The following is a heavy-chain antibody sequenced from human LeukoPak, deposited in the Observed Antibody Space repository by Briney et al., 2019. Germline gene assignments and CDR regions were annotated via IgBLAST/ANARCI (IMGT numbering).Heavy chain of an antibody. CDR3: ARGRNWGDLARAINYYYYYMDV. CDR1: GYTFTSYD. Sequence: GASVKVSCKASGYTFTSYDINWVRQATGQGLEWMGWMNPNSGNTGYAQKFQGRVTITRNTSISTAYMELCSLRSEDTAVYYCARGRNWGDLARAINYYYYYMDVWGKGTTVTVSS. V-gene: IGHV1-8*03. CDR2: MNPNSGNT. D-gene: IGHD3-16*01. J-gene: IGHJ6*03.